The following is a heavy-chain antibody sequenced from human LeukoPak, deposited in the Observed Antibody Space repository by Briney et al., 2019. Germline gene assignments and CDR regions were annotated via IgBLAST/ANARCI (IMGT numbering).Heavy chain of an antibody. CDR1: GYTFTGHY. Sequence: ASVKVSCKASGYTFTGHYMHWVRQAPGQGLEWMGWINPDTGRTNYAQKFQGRVTMTRDTSITTAYMELTRLTSDDTAVYSCARGTYYDSSAYSGVRLFDYWGQGTLVTVSS. CDR3: ARGTYYDSSAYSGVRLFDY. V-gene: IGHV1-2*02. CDR2: INPDTGRT. J-gene: IGHJ4*02. D-gene: IGHD3-22*01.